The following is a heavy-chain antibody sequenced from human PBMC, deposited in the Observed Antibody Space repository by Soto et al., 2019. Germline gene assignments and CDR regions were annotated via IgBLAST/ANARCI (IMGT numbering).Heavy chain of an antibody. J-gene: IGHJ4*02. CDR2: IIPIFGTA. CDR3: ATSRLKNWTDVRVGYFDY. D-gene: IGHD1-1*01. Sequence: QVQLVQSGAEVKQPGSSVKVSCKASGGTFSSYAISWVRQAPGQGLEWMGGIIPIFGTANYAQKFEGRVTIIADESTSTAYTELSRLRSEDTAVYYCATSRLKNWTDVRVGYFDYWGQGTLVTVSS. CDR1: GGTFSSYA. V-gene: IGHV1-69*01.